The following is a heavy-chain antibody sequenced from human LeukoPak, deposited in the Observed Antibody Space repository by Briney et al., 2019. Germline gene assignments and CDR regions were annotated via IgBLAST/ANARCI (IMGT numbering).Heavy chain of an antibody. Sequence: PSETLSLTCTVSVGSISSSGYYWGWIRQPPGKGLGWIGSMYYSGSTYYNPSLKSRVTISVDTSKNQFSLKLSSVTAADTAVYYCARLYYYYYMDVWGKGTTVTVSS. V-gene: IGHV4-39*07. J-gene: IGHJ6*03. CDR1: VGSISSSGYY. CDR2: MYYSGST. CDR3: ARLYYYYYMDV.